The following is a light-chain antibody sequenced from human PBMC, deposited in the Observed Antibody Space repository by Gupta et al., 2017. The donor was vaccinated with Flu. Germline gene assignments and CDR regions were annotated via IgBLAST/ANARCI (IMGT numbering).Light chain of an antibody. CDR3: QSYDTGLTAWV. V-gene: IGLV1-40*01. J-gene: IGLJ3*02. CDR1: RSNFGPDFD. CDR2: GDS. Sequence: RSNFGPDFDARWYLRLPGTAPKLLIYGDSHRPSGVPARFSGSRSGTSASLAIAGLQPEDEGDYFCQSYDTGLTAWVFGGGTKLTVL.